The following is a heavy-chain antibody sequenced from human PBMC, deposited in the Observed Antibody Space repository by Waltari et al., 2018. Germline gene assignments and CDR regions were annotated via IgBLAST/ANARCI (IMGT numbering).Heavy chain of an antibody. CDR1: GYEFSNHW. J-gene: IGHJ5*02. CDR3: AISYAIDDSFSGWFDP. Sequence: EVQLLQSGPEVKKPGESLKISCQGSGYEFSNHWIAWGRQLPVKGLGWMGMISAGGSEASYSPSFQGQVTISADQSATSAYLQWRSLKDSDTAIYYCAISYAIDDSFSGWFDPWGQGTLVTVS. CDR2: ISAGGSEA. V-gene: IGHV5-51*01. D-gene: IGHD2-8*01.